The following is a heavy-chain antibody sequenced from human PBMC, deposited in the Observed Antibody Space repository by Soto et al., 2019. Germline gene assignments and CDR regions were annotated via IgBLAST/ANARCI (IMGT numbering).Heavy chain of an antibody. CDR1: GFTYKNYA. J-gene: IGHJ6*02. Sequence: EVQLLESGGGLVQPGGSLRLSCVASGFTYKNYAMRWVRQAPGMGLEWISGISGNGGSTYYAGSVKGRFTISRDNSKITVYVQMNDLRAEDTAVSYCARDRTFNFYYGMDVWGQGTTFPVSS. CDR2: ISGNGGST. V-gene: IGHV3-23*01. CDR3: ARDRTFNFYYGMDV.